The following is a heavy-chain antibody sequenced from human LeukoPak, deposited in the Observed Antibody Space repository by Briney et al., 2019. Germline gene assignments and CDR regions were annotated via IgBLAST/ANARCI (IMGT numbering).Heavy chain of an antibody. CDR1: GFTFRNYG. CDR2: IKQDGSEK. Sequence: GGSLRLSCAASGFTFRNYGMTWVRQAPGKGLEWVADIKQDGSEKLYVNSVRGRFTISRDNAKMSLFLQMNSLRAEDTAVYYCARDNGVVHGVYYMDVWGKGTTVTVS. CDR3: ARDNGVVHGVYYMDV. J-gene: IGHJ6*03. V-gene: IGHV3-7*01. D-gene: IGHD3-3*01.